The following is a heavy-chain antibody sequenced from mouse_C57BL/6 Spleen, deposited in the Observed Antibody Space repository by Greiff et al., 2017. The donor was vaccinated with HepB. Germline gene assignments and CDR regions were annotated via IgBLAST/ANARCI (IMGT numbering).Heavy chain of an antibody. CDR2: IRNKANGYTT. D-gene: IGHD3-3*01. CDR1: GFTFTDYY. V-gene: IGHV7-3*01. CDR3: ARSAWLGHFDY. J-gene: IGHJ2*01. Sequence: EVMLVESGGGLVQPGGSLSLSCAASGFTFTDYYVSWVRQPPGKALEWLGFIRNKANGYTTEYSASVKGRFTISRDNSQSILYLQMNALRAEDSATYYCARSAWLGHFDYWGQGTTLTVSS.